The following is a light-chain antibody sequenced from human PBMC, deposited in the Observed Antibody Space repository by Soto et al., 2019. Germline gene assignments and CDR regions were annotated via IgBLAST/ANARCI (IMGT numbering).Light chain of an antibody. Sequence: DIQMTQSPSTLSASVGDRVTITCRASQSINSWLAWYQQKPGKAHNLLISDASSLESGVPSRFSGSGSGTEFTLTISSLQPGDFATYYRQQYNYYPSTLGPGTKMEIK. CDR3: QQYNYYPST. CDR2: DAS. J-gene: IGKJ2*01. V-gene: IGKV1-5*01. CDR1: QSINSW.